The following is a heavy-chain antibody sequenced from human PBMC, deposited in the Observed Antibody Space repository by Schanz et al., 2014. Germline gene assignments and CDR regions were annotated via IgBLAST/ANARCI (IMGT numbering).Heavy chain of an antibody. CDR2: ISGSGGST. Sequence: EVQLLESGGGLVQPGGSLRLSCAASGFTFSSYAMSWVRQAPGKGLEWVSAISGSGGSTYYADSVKGRFTISRDNSKNSLYLQMNSLRPGDTAVYYCARPPHDSSGYYPFDYWGQGTLVTVSS. V-gene: IGHV3-23*01. CDR1: GFTFSSYA. J-gene: IGHJ4*02. D-gene: IGHD3-22*01. CDR3: ARPPHDSSGYYPFDY.